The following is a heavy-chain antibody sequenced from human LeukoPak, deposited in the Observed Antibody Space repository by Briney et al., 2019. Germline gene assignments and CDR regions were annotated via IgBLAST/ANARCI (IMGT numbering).Heavy chain of an antibody. CDR1: GFTFMTYA. J-gene: IGHJ4*02. CDR3: ARVRDYPYYFDY. D-gene: IGHD4-17*01. V-gene: IGHV3-53*01. Sequence: GGTLRLSCAASGFTFMTYAMSWVRQAPGKGLEWVSVIYSGGSTYYADSVKGRFTISRDNSKNTLYLQMNSLRAADTAVYYCARVRDYPYYFDYWGQGTLVTVSS. CDR2: IYSGGST.